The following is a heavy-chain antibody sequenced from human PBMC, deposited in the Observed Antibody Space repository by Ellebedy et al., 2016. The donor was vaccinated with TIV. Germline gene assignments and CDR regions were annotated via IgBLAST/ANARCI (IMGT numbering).Heavy chain of an antibody. V-gene: IGHV3-9*01. Sequence: SLKISCAASGFNFGGHAMHWVRQAPGKGLEWVSHIRWNSDTMGYADSVKGRFTISRDNAKNSLYLEMNNLRVEDTGLYYCAMETSGWPDHWGQGTLVTVSS. D-gene: IGHD6-19*01. CDR3: AMETSGWPDH. CDR2: IRWNSDTM. CDR1: GFNFGGHA. J-gene: IGHJ4*02.